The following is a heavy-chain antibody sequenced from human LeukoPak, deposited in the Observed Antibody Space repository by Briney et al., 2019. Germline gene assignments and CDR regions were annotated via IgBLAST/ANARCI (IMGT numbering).Heavy chain of an antibody. V-gene: IGHV3-11*01. CDR2: TSSSGRTI. J-gene: IGHJ4*02. CDR3: ARQREMTTIFTALGY. D-gene: IGHD5-24*01. Sequence: GGSLRLSCVASGFTFSDYYMSWIRQAPGKGLEWVSYTSSSGRTIYYADSVKGRFTISRDNAKSSLFLQMNSLRAEDTAVYYCARQREMTTIFTALGYWGQGTLVTVSS. CDR1: GFTFSDYY.